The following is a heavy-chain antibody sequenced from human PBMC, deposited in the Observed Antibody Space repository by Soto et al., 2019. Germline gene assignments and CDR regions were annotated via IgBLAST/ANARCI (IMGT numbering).Heavy chain of an antibody. CDR1: GFTFSSYA. CDR3: AKRTVGWYFDL. D-gene: IGHD4-17*01. V-gene: IGHV3-23*01. Sequence: EVQLLESGGGLVQPGGSLRLSCAASGFTFSSYAMSWVRQAPGKGLEWVSAISGSGGSTYYADSVRGRLTISRDNSKNTLYLQMNSLRAEDTAVHYCAKRTVGWYFDLWGRGTLVTVSS. J-gene: IGHJ2*01. CDR2: ISGSGGST.